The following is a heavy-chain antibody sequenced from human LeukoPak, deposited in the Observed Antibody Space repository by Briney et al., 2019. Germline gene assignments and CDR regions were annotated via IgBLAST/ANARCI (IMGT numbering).Heavy chain of an antibody. CDR3: AREINYGWGSYRFDP. Sequence: ASVKVSCKASGYTFTGYYMHWVRQAPGQGLEWMGWINPNSGGTNYAQKFQGWVTMTRDTSISTAYMELSRLRSDDTAVYYCAREINYGWGSYRFDPWGQGTLVTVSS. V-gene: IGHV1-2*04. CDR1: GYTFTGYY. CDR2: INPNSGGT. J-gene: IGHJ5*02. D-gene: IGHD3-16*02.